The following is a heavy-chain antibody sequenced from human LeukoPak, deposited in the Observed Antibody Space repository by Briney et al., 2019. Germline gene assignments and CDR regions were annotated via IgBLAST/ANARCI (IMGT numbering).Heavy chain of an antibody. CDR2: SNAGNGNT. CDR1: GYTFTSYA. D-gene: IGHD3-22*01. Sequence: ASVKVSCKASGYTFTSYAMHWVRQAPGQRLEWMGWSNAGNGNTKYSQEFQGRVTITRDTSASTAYMELSSLRSDDTAVYYCARDRPDYYDSSAYLRGLYSAFGCWGQGTLVTVSS. CDR3: ARDRPDYYDSSAYLRGLYSAFGC. J-gene: IGHJ4*02. V-gene: IGHV1-3*02.